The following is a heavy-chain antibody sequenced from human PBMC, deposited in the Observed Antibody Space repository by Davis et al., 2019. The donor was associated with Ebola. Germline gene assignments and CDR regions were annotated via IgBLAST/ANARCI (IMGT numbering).Heavy chain of an antibody. CDR2: ISGSGGST. Sequence: PGGSLRLSCAASGFTFSSYAMSWVRQAPGKGLEWVSAISGSGGSTYYADSVKGRFTISRDNSKNTLYLQMNSLRAEDTAVYYCARCYSSSWFKGGHYWGQGTLVTGSS. D-gene: IGHD6-13*01. V-gene: IGHV3-23*01. J-gene: IGHJ4*02. CDR3: ARCYSSSWFKGGHY. CDR1: GFTFSSYA.